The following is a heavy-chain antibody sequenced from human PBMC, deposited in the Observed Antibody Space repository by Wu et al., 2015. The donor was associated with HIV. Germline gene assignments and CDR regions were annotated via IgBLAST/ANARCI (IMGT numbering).Heavy chain of an antibody. CDR1: GYSFTTYG. CDR3: ARGPNYYDRSGKKYYFDY. CDR2: ISTYNANT. Sequence: QVQLVQSGVEAKKPGASVKVSCKASGYSFTTYGISWVRQAPGKGPEWMGWISTYNANTHYAQKFQGRVTMTTDTSTSTAYMELRSLRSDDTAVYYCARGPNYYDRSGKKYYFDYWARERWSPSPQ. V-gene: IGHV1-18*01. J-gene: IGHJ4*02. D-gene: IGHD3-22*01.